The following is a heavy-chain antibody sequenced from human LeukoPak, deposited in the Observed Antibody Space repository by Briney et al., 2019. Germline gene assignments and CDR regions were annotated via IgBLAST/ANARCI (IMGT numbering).Heavy chain of an antibody. D-gene: IGHD6-13*01. Sequence: PGGSLRLSCASSGFTFSSYVMSWVRQAPGKGLDWVSGISGTGDSTSYSDSVRGRFTISRDNSKNTVYLQMNSLRVEDTAVYYCAKGSSAVGGGLHADYWGQGTLVTVSS. CDR2: ISGTGDST. J-gene: IGHJ4*02. CDR3: AKGSSAVGGGLHADY. CDR1: GFTFSSYV. V-gene: IGHV3-23*01.